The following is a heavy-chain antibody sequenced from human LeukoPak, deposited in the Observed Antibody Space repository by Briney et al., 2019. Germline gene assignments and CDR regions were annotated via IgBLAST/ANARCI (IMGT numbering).Heavy chain of an antibody. CDR1: GFTFSSYS. CDR2: ITASGTAM. V-gene: IGHV3-48*01. D-gene: IGHD1-26*01. Sequence: PGGSLRLSCAASGFTFSSYSMNWVRQAPGKGLEWVSHITASGTAMFYADSVKGRFTISRDNAKNSLYLQMNSLRAEDTAVYYCARLVGATTVYWGQGTLVTVSS. J-gene: IGHJ4*02. CDR3: ARLVGATTVY.